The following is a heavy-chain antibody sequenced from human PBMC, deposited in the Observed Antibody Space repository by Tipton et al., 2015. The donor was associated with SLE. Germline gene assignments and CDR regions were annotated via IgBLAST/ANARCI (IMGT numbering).Heavy chain of an antibody. CDR2: ISYDGSNK. D-gene: IGHD3/OR15-3a*01. V-gene: IGHV3-30*04. Sequence: SLRLSCAASGFTFSSYAMHWVRQAPGKGLEWVAVISYDGSNKYYADSVKGRFTVSRDNARNSLYLQLNSLRAEDTAMYYCARQDVIRFLDYLPGGWFDPWGQGTLVTVSS. J-gene: IGHJ5*02. CDR3: ARQDVIRFLDYLPGGWFDP. CDR1: GFTFSSYA.